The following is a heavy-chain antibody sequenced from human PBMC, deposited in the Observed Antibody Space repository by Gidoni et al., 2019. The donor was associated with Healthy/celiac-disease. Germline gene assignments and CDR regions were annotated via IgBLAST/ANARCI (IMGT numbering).Heavy chain of an antibody. V-gene: IGHV3-7*03. D-gene: IGHD5-18*01. J-gene: IGHJ3*02. CDR2: IKQDGSEK. CDR3: ARVIYSYGFGAFDI. Sequence: EVQLVESGGGFVQPGGSLRLSCAASGFAFGSDGMSWVRQAPGKGREGVVNIKQDGSEKSYLDSVKGRVTISRDNAKNSLYLKMNSLRAEDTAVYYCARVIYSYGFGAFDIWGQGTMVTVSS. CDR1: GFAFGSDG.